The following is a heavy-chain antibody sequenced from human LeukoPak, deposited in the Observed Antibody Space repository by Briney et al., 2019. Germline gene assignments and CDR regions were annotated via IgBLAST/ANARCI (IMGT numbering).Heavy chain of an antibody. D-gene: IGHD2-15*01. V-gene: IGHV4-34*01. CDR1: GGSFSGYY. CDR2: INHSGST. Sequence: PSETLSLTCAVYGGSFSGYYWSWIRQPPGKGLEWIGEINHSGSTNYNPSLKSRVTISVDTSKNQFSLKLSSVTAADTAVYYCAREYCSGGSCYDAFDIWGQGTMVTVSS. CDR3: AREYCSGGSCYDAFDI. J-gene: IGHJ3*02.